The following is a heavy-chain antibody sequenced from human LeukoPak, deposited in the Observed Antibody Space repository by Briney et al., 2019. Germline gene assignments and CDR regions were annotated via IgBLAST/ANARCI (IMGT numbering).Heavy chain of an antibody. J-gene: IGHJ1*01. CDR1: GGSFSGYY. Sequence: PSETLSLTCAVYGGSFSGYYWSWIRQPPGKGLEWIGEINHSGSTNYNPSLKSRATISVDTSKNQFSLKLSSVTAADTAVYYCARVRGWLQLRGYFQHWGQGTLVTVSS. V-gene: IGHV4-34*01. CDR2: INHSGST. D-gene: IGHD5-24*01. CDR3: ARVRGWLQLRGYFQH.